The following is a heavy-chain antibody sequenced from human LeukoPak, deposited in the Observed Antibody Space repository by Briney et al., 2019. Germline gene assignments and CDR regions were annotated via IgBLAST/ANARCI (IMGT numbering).Heavy chain of an antibody. D-gene: IGHD6-19*01. V-gene: IGHV3-21*01. CDR1: GFTFNDYT. J-gene: IGHJ4*02. CDR2: ISSSSSYI. Sequence: GGSLRLSCAASGFTFNDYTMNWVRQAPGKGLEWVSSISSSSSYIYYADSVKGRFTISRDNAKNSLYLQMNSLRAEDTAVYYCARDRIAVADLDPDYWGQGTLVTVSS. CDR3: ARDRIAVADLDPDY.